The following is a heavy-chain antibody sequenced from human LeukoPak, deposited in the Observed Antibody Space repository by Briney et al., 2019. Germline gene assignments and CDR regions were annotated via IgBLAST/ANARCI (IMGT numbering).Heavy chain of an antibody. CDR2: IIPVLGIA. CDR3: AVEREEWLRLGY. Sequence: ASVKVSCKASGGTFSSYTISWVRQAPGQGLEWMGRIIPVLGIANYAQKFQGRVTITADKSTSTAYMELSSLRSEDTTVYYCAVEREEWLRLGYWGQGTLVTVSS. D-gene: IGHD5-12*01. V-gene: IGHV1-69*02. J-gene: IGHJ4*02. CDR1: GGTFSSYT.